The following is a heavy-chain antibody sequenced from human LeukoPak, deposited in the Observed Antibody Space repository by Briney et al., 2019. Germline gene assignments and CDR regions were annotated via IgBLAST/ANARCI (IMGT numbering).Heavy chain of an antibody. V-gene: IGHV4-34*01. CDR2: IYHSGST. D-gene: IGHD3-10*01. CDR1: GGSFSGYY. CDR3: GIGVRGVSNDY. Sequence: SETLSLTCAVYGGSFSGYYWSWIRQPPGKGLEWIGEIYHSGSTNYNPSLKSRVTISVDKSKNQFSLKLSSVTAADTAVYCCGIGVRGVSNDYWGQGTLVTVSS. J-gene: IGHJ4*02.